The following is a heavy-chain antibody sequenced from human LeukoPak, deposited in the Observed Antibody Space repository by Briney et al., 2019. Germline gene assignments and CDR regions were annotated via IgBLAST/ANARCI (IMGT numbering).Heavy chain of an antibody. Sequence: KPSETLSLTCTVSGGSISSYYWSWIRQPPGKGLEWIGYIYYSGSTYYNPSLKSRVTISVDTSKNQFSLKLSSVAAADTAVYYCARHEVGMGAFLYWGQGTLVTVSS. CDR2: IYYSGST. V-gene: IGHV4-59*08. CDR3: ARHEVGMGAFLY. CDR1: GGSISSYY. D-gene: IGHD2-21*01. J-gene: IGHJ4*02.